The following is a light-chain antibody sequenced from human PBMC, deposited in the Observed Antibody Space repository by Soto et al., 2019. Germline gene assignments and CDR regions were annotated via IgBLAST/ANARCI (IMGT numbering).Light chain of an antibody. CDR2: DAS. J-gene: IGKJ4*01. V-gene: IGKV3-11*01. CDR1: QSVSNF. CDR3: QQRSNWPLLT. Sequence: IVLTQSPATLSLSPGDRATLSCRASQSVSNFLAWYQQKPGQPPSLLIYDASTRATGIPARFSGSGSGTDFTLTISSLEPEDFAVYYCQQRSNWPLLTFGGGTKVEIK.